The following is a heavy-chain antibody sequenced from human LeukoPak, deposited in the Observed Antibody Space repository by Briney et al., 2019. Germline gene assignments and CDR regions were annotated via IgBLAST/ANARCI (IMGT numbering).Heavy chain of an antibody. J-gene: IGHJ4*02. CDR3: AKHTYSGWYYGY. V-gene: IGHV3-23*01. D-gene: IGHD6-19*01. CDR1: GFTFSAFW. Sequence: PGGSLRLSCAASGFTFSAFWMTWVRQAPGQGLKWVSTISTDSLNTYYADSVKGRFTISRDNSKSTLYLQMNSLRTEDTAIYYCAKHTYSGWYYGYWGQGTLVTVSS. CDR2: ISTDSLNT.